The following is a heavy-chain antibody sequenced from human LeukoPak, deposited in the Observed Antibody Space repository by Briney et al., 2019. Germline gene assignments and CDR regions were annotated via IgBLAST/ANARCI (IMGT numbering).Heavy chain of an antibody. Sequence: PSETLSLTCTVSGGSISSYYWSWIRQPPGKGLEWIGEINHSGSTNYNPSLKSRVTISVDTSKNQFSLKLSSVTAADTAVYYCARAEYSSSGAMVDYWGQGTLVTVSS. D-gene: IGHD6-6*01. J-gene: IGHJ4*02. V-gene: IGHV4-34*01. CDR1: GGSISSYY. CDR2: INHSGST. CDR3: ARAEYSSSGAMVDY.